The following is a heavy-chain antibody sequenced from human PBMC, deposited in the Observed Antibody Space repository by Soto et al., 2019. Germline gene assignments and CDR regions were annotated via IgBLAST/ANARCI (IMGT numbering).Heavy chain of an antibody. CDR2: IIPIFGTA. CDR1: GGTFSSYA. Sequence: SVKVSCKASGGTFSSYAISWVRQAPGQGLEWMGGIIPIFGTANYAQKFQGRVTITADESTSTAYMELSSLRSEDTAVYYCARARAPSTVTTEWYFDLWGRGNLVTV. D-gene: IGHD4-4*01. V-gene: IGHV1-69*13. J-gene: IGHJ2*01. CDR3: ARARAPSTVTTEWYFDL.